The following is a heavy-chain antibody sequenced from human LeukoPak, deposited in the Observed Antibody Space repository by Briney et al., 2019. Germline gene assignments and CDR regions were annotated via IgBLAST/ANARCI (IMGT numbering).Heavy chain of an antibody. D-gene: IGHD4/OR15-4a*01. J-gene: IGHJ6*02. CDR3: ARDRYGDYGMDV. CDR1: GFTFSSYS. Sequence: PGGSLRLSCAGSGFTFSSYSMNWVRQAPGKGLEWVSFISSSSSYIYYADSVKGRFTISRDNAKNSLYLQMNSLRAEDTAVYYCARDRYGDYGMDVWGQGTTVTVS. V-gene: IGHV3-21*01. CDR2: ISSSSSYI.